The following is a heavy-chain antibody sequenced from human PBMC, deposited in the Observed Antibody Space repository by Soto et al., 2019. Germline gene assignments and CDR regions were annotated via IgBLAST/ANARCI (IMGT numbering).Heavy chain of an antibody. J-gene: IGHJ4*02. Sequence: QVQLQESGPGLVKPSQTLSLTCTVSGGSISSGGYYWSWIRQHPGKGLEWIGYIYYSGSTYYNPSLKSRVTISVDTSKNQFSLKLSSVTAADTAVYYCARSNDFWSGYYTGGTPSPFDYWGQGTLVTVSS. CDR3: ARSNDFWSGYYTGGTPSPFDY. CDR2: IYYSGST. D-gene: IGHD3-3*01. V-gene: IGHV4-31*03. CDR1: GGSISSGGYY.